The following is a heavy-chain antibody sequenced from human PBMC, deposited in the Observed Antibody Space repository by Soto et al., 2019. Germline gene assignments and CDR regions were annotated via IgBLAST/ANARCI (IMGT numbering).Heavy chain of an antibody. V-gene: IGHV4-59*01. J-gene: IGHJ4*02. CDR3: ARVGRLLREADS. CDR1: GGSISGFY. D-gene: IGHD3-22*01. CDR2: IYYTGST. Sequence: QVQLQESGPGLLKSSETLSLTCTVSGGSISGFYWSWIRQPPGNGLEWLGYIYYTGSTNYNPSLKSRVTISLDTSSNQSALKLSSVTAADTAVYYCARVGRLLREADSWGQGTLVTVSS.